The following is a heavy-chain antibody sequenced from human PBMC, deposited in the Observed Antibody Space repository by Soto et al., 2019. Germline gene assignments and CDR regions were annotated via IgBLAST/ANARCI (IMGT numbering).Heavy chain of an antibody. CDR2: IFSNDEK. CDR1: GFSLSNARMG. J-gene: IGHJ3*02. CDR3: ARSPPYSSGYFERVGAFDI. V-gene: IGHV2-26*01. D-gene: IGHD3-22*01. Sequence: QVTLKESGPVLVKPTETLTLTCTVSGFSLSNARMGVSWIRQPPGKALEWLAHIFSNDEKSYSTSLKSRLTISKDTSKSQVVLTMTNMDPVDTATYYCARSPPYSSGYFERVGAFDIWGQGTMVTVSS.